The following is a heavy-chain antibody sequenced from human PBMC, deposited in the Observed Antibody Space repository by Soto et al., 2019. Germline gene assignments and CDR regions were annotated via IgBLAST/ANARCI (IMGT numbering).Heavy chain of an antibody. CDR1: GFTFSSYW. Sequence: GESLKISCAASGFTFSSYWMNWVRQAPGKGLEWVANIKQDGSEKYYVDSVKGRFTISRDNAKNSLYLQMNSLRAEDTAVYYCARGMTIAANWFDAWGQGTLVTVSS. D-gene: IGHD6-13*01. J-gene: IGHJ5*02. CDR2: IKQDGSEK. CDR3: ARGMTIAANWFDA. V-gene: IGHV3-7*05.